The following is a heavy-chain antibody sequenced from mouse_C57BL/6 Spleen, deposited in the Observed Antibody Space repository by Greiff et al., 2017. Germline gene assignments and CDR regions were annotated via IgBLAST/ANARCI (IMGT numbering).Heavy chain of an antibody. D-gene: IGHD2-3*01. CDR1: GYTFTSYG. CDR3: ARGMGRDFDY. J-gene: IGHJ2*01. Sequence: QVHVKQSGAELARPGASVKLSCKASGYTFTSYGISWVKQRTGQGLEWIGEIYPRSGNTYYNEKFKGKATLTADKSSSTAYMELRSLTSEDSAVYFCARGMGRDFDYWGQGTTLTVSS. V-gene: IGHV1-81*01. CDR2: IYPRSGNT.